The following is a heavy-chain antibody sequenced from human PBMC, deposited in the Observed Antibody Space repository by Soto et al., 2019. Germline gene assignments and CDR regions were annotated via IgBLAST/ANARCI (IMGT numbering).Heavy chain of an antibody. CDR2: ISPSTSHI. Sequence: EVHLVESGGGLVKPGGSLRLSCAVSGFTFSSCTMNWVRQAPGKGLEWVSSISPSTSHIYYADSVKGRFTISRDNAKNLMFLQMNCLRAEETAVYYCSGCSGGACHQNYGMDVWGQGTKVNVSS. D-gene: IGHD2-15*01. CDR1: GFTFSSCT. V-gene: IGHV3-21*01. CDR3: SGCSGGACHQNYGMDV. J-gene: IGHJ6*02.